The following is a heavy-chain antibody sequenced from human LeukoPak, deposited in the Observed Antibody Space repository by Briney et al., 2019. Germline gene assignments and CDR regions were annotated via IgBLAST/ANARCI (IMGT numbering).Heavy chain of an antibody. CDR3: ARGDYGTRYYFDY. V-gene: IGHV1-69*13. CDR1: GGTFSSYA. J-gene: IGHJ4*02. CDR2: IIPIFGTA. D-gene: IGHD4-17*01. Sequence: GASVKVSCKASGGTFSSYAISWVRQAPGQGLEWMGGIIPIFGTANYTQKFQGRVTITAGESTSTAYMELSSLRSEDTAVYYCARGDYGTRYYFDYWGQGTLVTVSS.